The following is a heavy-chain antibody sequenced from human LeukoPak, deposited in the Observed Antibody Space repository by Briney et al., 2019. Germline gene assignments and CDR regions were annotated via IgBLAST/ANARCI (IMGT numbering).Heavy chain of an antibody. CDR3: AKGGSSWSLDY. CDR1: GFTFNNYA. CDR2: TSGSGSNT. Sequence: PGGSLRLSCTASGFTFNNYAMTWVRQAPGKGLEWVSSTSGSGSNTYYAESVKGRFTISRDNSKNTLCLQMNSLRADDTAVYYCAKGGSSWSLDYWGQGTLVTVFS. J-gene: IGHJ4*02. V-gene: IGHV3-23*01. D-gene: IGHD6-13*01.